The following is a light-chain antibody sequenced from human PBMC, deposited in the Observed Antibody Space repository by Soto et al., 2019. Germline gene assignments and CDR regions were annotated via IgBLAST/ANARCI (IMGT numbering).Light chain of an antibody. CDR1: QTVSTSF. CDR3: QQYHSSWT. V-gene: IGKV3-20*01. Sequence: DIVLTQSPCTLSSSPGKRATISCRASQTVSTSFLACYQQRPGPPPRLLFYGASITATGLPDWCGGSGSGTYFILTISRLEPEDFADYFCQQYHSSWTFGQGTKVDIK. CDR2: GAS. J-gene: IGKJ1*01.